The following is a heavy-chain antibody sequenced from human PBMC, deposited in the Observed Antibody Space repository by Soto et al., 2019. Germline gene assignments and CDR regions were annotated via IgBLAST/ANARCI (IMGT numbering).Heavy chain of an antibody. Sequence: GASVKVSCNASGYTFTSYGISWVRQAPGQGLEWMGWISAYNGNTNYAQKLQGRVTMTTDTSTSTAYMELRSLRSDDTAVYYCARDQGMAATYGMDVWGQGTTVTVSS. CDR2: ISAYNGNT. CDR1: GYTFTSYG. V-gene: IGHV1-18*01. J-gene: IGHJ6*02. CDR3: ARDQGMAATYGMDV. D-gene: IGHD6-13*01.